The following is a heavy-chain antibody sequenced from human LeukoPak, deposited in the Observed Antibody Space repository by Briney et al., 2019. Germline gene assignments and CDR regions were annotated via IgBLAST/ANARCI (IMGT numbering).Heavy chain of an antibody. D-gene: IGHD5-12*01. Sequence: GGSLRLSCAASGFTFSMYGMHWVRQAPGKGLEWVSFTRFDGKNKYYADSVKGRFTISRDNSKNTLYLQINSLRAEDTAVYYCARVTRGGYDGYFDYWGQGTLVTVSS. J-gene: IGHJ4*02. CDR3: ARVTRGGYDGYFDY. CDR1: GFTFSMYG. V-gene: IGHV3-30*02. CDR2: TRFDGKNK.